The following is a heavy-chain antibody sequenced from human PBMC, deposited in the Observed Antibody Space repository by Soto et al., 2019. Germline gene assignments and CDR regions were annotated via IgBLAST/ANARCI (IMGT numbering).Heavy chain of an antibody. CDR3: ARDGGLLTASWHYDL. Sequence: QVQLVQSGADVKKPGTSVKVSCKAAGYSFTNYCMYWVRQAPGQGLGWMGMINPRTGSTRYAQKFQDRVTLPRDTSTTTVYMELSTLISDDTAVYYCARDGGLLTASWHYDLWGPGTLVTVSS. CDR2: INPRTGST. J-gene: IGHJ2*01. D-gene: IGHD2-15*01. V-gene: IGHV1-46*01. CDR1: GYSFTNYC.